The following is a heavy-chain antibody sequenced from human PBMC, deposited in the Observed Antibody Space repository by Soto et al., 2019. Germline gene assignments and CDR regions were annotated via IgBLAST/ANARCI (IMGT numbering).Heavy chain of an antibody. CDR3: ARHDYYDPTVSLYAMDV. D-gene: IGHD3-22*01. J-gene: IGHJ6*02. V-gene: IGHV3-7*04. CDR2: IKEDGSQK. CDR1: GLTFSSYW. Sequence: EVQLVESGGGLVQPGGSLRLSCAASGLTFSSYWMTWVRQAPGKGLEWVANIKEDGSQKNYVDSVKGRFTISRDNARKSRYLHMSSLSAEDTAVYYWARHDYYDPTVSLYAMDVWCQGTAVIVSS.